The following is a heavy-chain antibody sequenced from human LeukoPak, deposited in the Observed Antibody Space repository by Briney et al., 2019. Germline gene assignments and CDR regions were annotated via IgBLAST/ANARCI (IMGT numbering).Heavy chain of an antibody. CDR2: ISTSSSYI. Sequence: GGSLRLSCSVSGFIFRDFSMSWVRQAPGKGLEWVSCISTSSSYIYYADSVKGRFTISRDNAKNSLYLQMNSLRAEDTAVYYCARVGEKAFHLWPEIDYWGQGTLVTVSS. D-gene: IGHD5-24*01. CDR3: ARVGEKAFHLWPEIDY. J-gene: IGHJ4*02. CDR1: GFIFRDFS. V-gene: IGHV3-21*01.